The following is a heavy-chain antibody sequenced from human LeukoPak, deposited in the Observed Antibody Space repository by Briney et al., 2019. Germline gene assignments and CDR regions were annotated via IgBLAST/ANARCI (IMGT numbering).Heavy chain of an antibody. CDR3: ARDRASTFFDY. CDR1: GGSISSGSYY. V-gene: IGHV4-61*02. CDR2: IYTSGST. Sequence: SETLSLTCTVSGGSISSGSYYWSWIRQPAGKVLEWIGRIYTSGSTNYNPSLKSRVTISVDTSKNQFSLKLSSVTAADAAVYYCARDRASTFFDYWGQGTLVTVSS. J-gene: IGHJ4*02. D-gene: IGHD2-2*01.